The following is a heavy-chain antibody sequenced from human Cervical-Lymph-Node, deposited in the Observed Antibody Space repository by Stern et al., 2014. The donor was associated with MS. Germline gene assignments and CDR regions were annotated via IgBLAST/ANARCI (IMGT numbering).Heavy chain of an antibody. CDR1: GFSFGTSW. CDR2: IRQDGYDK. J-gene: IGHJ4*02. CDR3: ARDRRAFLDY. Sequence: EVQLLESGGGLVQPGGSLRISCVASGFSFGTSWMSWVRQPPGRGLEWVANIRQDGYDKFYVDSVKGRFTISRDNARNSLYLQMNSLTVADTAVYYCARDRRAFLDYWGQGTHVAVSS. V-gene: IGHV3-7*01. D-gene: IGHD2/OR15-2a*01.